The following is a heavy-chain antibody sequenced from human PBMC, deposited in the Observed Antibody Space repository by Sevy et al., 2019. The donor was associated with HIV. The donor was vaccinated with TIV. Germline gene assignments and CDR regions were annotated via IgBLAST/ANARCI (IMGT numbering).Heavy chain of an antibody. J-gene: IGHJ3*02. V-gene: IGHV3-21*01. Sequence: GGSLRLSCAASGFTFSSYSMNWVRQAPGKGLEWVSPISSSSSYIYYADSVKGRFTISRDNAKNSLYLQMNSLRAEDTAVYYCARDQGKELWFGVNAFDIWGQGTMVTVSS. CDR3: ARDQGKELWFGVNAFDI. CDR2: ISSSSSYI. CDR1: GFTFSSYS. D-gene: IGHD3-10*01.